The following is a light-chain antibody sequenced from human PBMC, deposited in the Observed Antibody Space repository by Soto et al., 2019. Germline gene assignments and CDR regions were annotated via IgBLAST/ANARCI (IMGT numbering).Light chain of an antibody. CDR3: QQYNSAPSLT. V-gene: IGKV1-27*01. CDR2: AAS. CDR1: QGISNF. Sequence: DIQMTQSPSSLSASVGDRVTITCRASQGISNFLAWYQQRPGKVPKVLIYAASTLQSGVPSRFSGSGSGTDFTLTISRLQPEDVATYYCQQYNSAPSLTFGGGTKVEIK. J-gene: IGKJ4*01.